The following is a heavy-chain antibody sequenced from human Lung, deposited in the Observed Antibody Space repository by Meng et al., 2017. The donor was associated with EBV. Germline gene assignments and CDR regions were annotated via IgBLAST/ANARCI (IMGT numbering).Heavy chain of an antibody. CDR2: ISTNTGNP. D-gene: IGHD6-19*01. Sequence: QVQLVQSGSELKKPGASVKVSWKASGYTFTRYPMNWVRQAPGQGLEWMGWISTNTGNPTYAQGFTGRFVFSVDTSVSTAYLQISSLKAEDTAVYYCGTLKYTSGFYGPAYWGQGALVTVSS. V-gene: IGHV7-4-1*02. CDR1: GYTFTRYP. CDR3: GTLKYTSGFYGPAY. J-gene: IGHJ4*02.